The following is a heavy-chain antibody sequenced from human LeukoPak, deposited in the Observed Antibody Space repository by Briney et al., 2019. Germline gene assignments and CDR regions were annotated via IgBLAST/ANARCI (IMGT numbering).Heavy chain of an antibody. CDR2: IKQDGSEK. D-gene: IGHD3-10*01. Sequence: PGGSLRLSCAASGFTFSSYWMSWVRQAPGKGLEWVANIKQDGSEKYYVDSVKGRFTISRDNAKNSLHLQMNSLRAEDTAVYYCARDTITMVRGVNFYWGQGTLVTVSS. J-gene: IGHJ4*02. V-gene: IGHV3-7*03. CDR1: GFTFSSYW. CDR3: ARDTITMVRGVNFY.